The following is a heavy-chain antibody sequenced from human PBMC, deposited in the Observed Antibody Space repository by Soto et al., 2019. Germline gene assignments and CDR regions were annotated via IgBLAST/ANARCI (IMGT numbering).Heavy chain of an antibody. D-gene: IGHD1-1*01. V-gene: IGHV3-48*01. Sequence: PGGSLRLSCAASGFTFSSYSMNWVRQAPGKGLEWVSYISSSSSTIYYADSVKGRFTISRDNAKNSLYLQMNSLRAEDTAVYYCARGPPTNLYNWFDPWGQGTLVTVSS. CDR2: ISSSSSTI. CDR1: GFTFSSYS. CDR3: ARGPPTNLYNWFDP. J-gene: IGHJ5*02.